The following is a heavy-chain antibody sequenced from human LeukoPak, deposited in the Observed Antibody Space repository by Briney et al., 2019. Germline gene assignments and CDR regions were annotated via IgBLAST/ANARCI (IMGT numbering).Heavy chain of an antibody. V-gene: IGHV3-21*01. CDR1: GFTFSTYR. D-gene: IGHD3-9*01. J-gene: IGHJ4*02. Sequence: GGSLRLSCAASGFTFSTYRMNWVRQAPGKGLEGVSYISSSGSYKYYADSVKGRFTVSRDNAKNSLYLQMNSLRAEDTAVYYCARDYDILTGYSRFDYWGQGTLVTVSS. CDR3: ARDYDILTGYSRFDY. CDR2: ISSSGSYK.